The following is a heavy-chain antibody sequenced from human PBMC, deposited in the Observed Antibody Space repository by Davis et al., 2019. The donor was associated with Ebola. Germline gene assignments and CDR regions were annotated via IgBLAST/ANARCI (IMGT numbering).Heavy chain of an antibody. D-gene: IGHD3-22*01. J-gene: IGHJ4*02. Sequence: GGSLRLSCAASGFTFSSYGMHWVRQAPGKGLEWVAVIWYDGSNKHYADSVKGRFTMSRDNSKNTLYLQMNSLRAEDTAVYYCARGSRFDFYDTSGYYPSYFDYWGQGTLVTVSS. CDR3: ARGSRFDFYDTSGYYPSYFDY. CDR2: IWYDGSNK. CDR1: GFTFSSYG. V-gene: IGHV3-33*01.